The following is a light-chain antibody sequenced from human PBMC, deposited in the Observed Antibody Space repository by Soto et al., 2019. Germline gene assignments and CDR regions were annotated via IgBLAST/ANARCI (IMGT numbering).Light chain of an antibody. CDR1: QSLVDGAGNTH. CDR2: SFS. J-gene: IGKJ1*01. V-gene: IGKV2-24*01. Sequence: DIVMTQTPLSSPVTLGQPVSISCRSSQSLVDGAGNTHLSWLHQRPGQPPRLLIFSFSNRFSGVPDRFSGSGSGTDFTLKISSVEAEDVGLYYCMQTAQFPRTFGQGTKVEIK. CDR3: MQTAQFPRT.